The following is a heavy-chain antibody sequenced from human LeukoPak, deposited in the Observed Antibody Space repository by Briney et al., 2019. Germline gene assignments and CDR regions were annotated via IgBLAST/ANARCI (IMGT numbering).Heavy chain of an antibody. CDR2: IKQDGSEK. CDR1: GFTFGSYW. D-gene: IGHD2-15*01. V-gene: IGHV3-7*01. CDR3: ARDKTPSRYYYYYYMDV. Sequence: PGGSLRLSCAASGFTFGSYWMSWVRQAPGKGLEWVANIKQDGSEKYYVDSVKGRFTISRDNAKNSLYLQMNSLRAEDTAVYYCARDKTPSRYYYYYYMDVWGKGTTVTVSS. J-gene: IGHJ6*03.